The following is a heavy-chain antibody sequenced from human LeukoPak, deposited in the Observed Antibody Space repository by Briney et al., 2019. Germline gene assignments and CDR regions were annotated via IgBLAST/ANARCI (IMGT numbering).Heavy chain of an antibody. CDR3: STDSPTGFDH. D-gene: IGHD2-8*02. V-gene: IGHV4-59*01. CDR1: GASIRSYY. Sequence: SETLSLTCTVSGASIRSYYWSWTRQTPGKGLEWIGYIYHTGSTKYNPSLKSRVTISIDTSKNHFSLTLTSVTAADTAVYYCSTDSPTGFDHWGQGALVTVS. CDR2: IYHTGST. J-gene: IGHJ4*02.